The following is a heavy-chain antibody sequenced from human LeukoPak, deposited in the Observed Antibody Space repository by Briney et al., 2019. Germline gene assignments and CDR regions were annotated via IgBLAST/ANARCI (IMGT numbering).Heavy chain of an antibody. CDR2: IKSKTDGGTT. D-gene: IGHD3-22*01. CDR1: GFTFSNAW. V-gene: IGHV3-15*01. Sequence: PGGSLRLSCTASGFTFSNAWMSWVRRAPGKGLEWVGLIKSKTDGGTTDDAAPVKGRFTISRDDSKNTLYLQMNSLKTEDTAVYYCTTDFPRNYYDSSGYYYRIDAFDIWGQGTMVTVSS. CDR3: TTDFPRNYYDSSGYYYRIDAFDI. J-gene: IGHJ3*02.